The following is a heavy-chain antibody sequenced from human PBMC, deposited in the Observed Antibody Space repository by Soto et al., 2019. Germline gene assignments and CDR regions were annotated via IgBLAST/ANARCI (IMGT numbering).Heavy chain of an antibody. J-gene: IGHJ4*02. V-gene: IGHV4-61*08. Sequence: QVQLQESGPGLVKPSQTLSLTCTVSGGSISSGDYYWSWIRQPPGKGLEWIGYIYYSGSTNYNPSLKSRVTISVDTSKNQFSLNLSSVTAADTAVYYCASAQVVPEYYFDYWGQGTLVTVSS. CDR3: ASAQVVPEYYFDY. CDR1: GGSISSGDYY. D-gene: IGHD2-15*01. CDR2: IYYSGST.